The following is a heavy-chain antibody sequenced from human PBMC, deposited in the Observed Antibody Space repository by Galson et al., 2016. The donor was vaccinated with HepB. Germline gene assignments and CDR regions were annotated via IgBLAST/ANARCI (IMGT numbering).Heavy chain of an antibody. CDR1: GGSFNGYY. Sequence: ETLSLTCAVHGGSFNGYYWTWIRQAPGKGLEWVGEINHSGFSKYNPSLKSRVSISLDTSKNQLSLKLNSVNAADTAVYYCARAARGYTVPGAFDYWGQGTLVIVSS. D-gene: IGHD3-16*02. V-gene: IGHV4-34*01. CDR3: ARAARGYTVPGAFDY. CDR2: INHSGFS. J-gene: IGHJ4*02.